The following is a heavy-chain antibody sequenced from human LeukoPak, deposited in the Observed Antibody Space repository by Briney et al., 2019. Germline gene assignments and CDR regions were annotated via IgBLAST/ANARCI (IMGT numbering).Heavy chain of an antibody. CDR2: IRYDGSNK. D-gene: IGHD3-16*02. CDR1: GFTFSSYG. CDR3: ASPMITFGGVIATDY. V-gene: IGHV3-30*02. Sequence: GGSLRLSCAASGFTFSSYGMHWVRQAPGKGLEWVAFIRYDGSNKYYADSVKGRFTISRDNSKNTLYLQMNSLRAEDTAVYYCASPMITFGGVIATDYWGQGTLVTVSS. J-gene: IGHJ4*02.